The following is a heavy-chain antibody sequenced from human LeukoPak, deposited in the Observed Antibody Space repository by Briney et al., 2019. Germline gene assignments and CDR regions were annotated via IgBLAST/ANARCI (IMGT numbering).Heavy chain of an antibody. V-gene: IGHV3-48*01. CDR3: ARDRHVPGLYYYYIDV. Sequence: AGGSLRLSCEGSGFSLSAYNMNWVRQAPGKGLESVSYISSSSATIFYADSVKGRFTISRDNAKNSLYLQMNSLRPEDTAVYFCARDRHVPGLYYYYIDVWGKGTTVTVSS. CDR1: GFSLSAYN. D-gene: IGHD6-6*01. J-gene: IGHJ6*03. CDR2: ISSSSATI.